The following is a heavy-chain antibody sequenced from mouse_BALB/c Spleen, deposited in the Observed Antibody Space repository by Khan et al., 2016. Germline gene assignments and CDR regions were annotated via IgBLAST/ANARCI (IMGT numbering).Heavy chain of an antibody. J-gene: IGHJ3*01. CDR2: IHYSGNT. CDR3: ARDYYGWFAY. CDR1: GYSITSGYS. V-gene: IGHV3-1*02. D-gene: IGHD1-1*01. Sequence: EVQLQESGPDLVKPSQTLSLTCTVTGYSITSGYSWHWIRQVPGNKLEWMGYIHYSGNTNYNPSLKSRISITRDKSKNPFFMQLISVTTEDTATYYCARDYYGWFAYWGQGTLVTVSA.